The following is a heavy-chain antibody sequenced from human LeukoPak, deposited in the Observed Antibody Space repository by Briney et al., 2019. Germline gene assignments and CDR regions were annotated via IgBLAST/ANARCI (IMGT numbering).Heavy chain of an antibody. CDR3: ARHHCSGGSCTLDWYFDL. CDR1: GGSISSSSYY. D-gene: IGHD2-15*01. V-gene: IGHV4-39*01. Sequence: SETLSLTCTVSGGSISSSSYYWGWIRQPPGKGLEWIGSIYYSGSTYYNPSLKSRVTISVDTSKNQFSLKLSSVTAADTAVYYCARHHCSGGSCTLDWYFDLWGRGTLVTVSS. CDR2: IYYSGST. J-gene: IGHJ2*01.